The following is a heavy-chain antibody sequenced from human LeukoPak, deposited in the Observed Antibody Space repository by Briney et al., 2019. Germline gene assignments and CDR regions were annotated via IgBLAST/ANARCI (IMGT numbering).Heavy chain of an antibody. D-gene: IGHD6-13*01. CDR2: ISYDGSNK. CDR1: GFTFSSYG. V-gene: IGHV3-30*03. J-gene: IGHJ4*02. CDR3: ARDEYSSSWYY. Sequence: PGGSLRLSCAASGFTFSSYGMHWVRQAPGKGLEWVAVISYDGSNKYYADSVKGRFTISRDNSKNTLYLQMNSLRAEDTAVYYCARDEYSSSWYYWGQGTLVTVSS.